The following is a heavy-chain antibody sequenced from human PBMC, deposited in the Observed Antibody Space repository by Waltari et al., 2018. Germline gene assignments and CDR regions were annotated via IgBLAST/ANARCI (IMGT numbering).Heavy chain of an antibody. CDR2: IYHSGST. CDR3: ARDGANYDFWSGYSREFDY. D-gene: IGHD3-3*01. CDR1: GYSISSGYY. Sequence: QVQLQESGPGLVKPSETLSLTCAVSGYSISSGYYWGWIRQPPGKGLEWIGSIYHSGSTYYNPSLKSRVTISVDTSKNQFSLKLSSVTAADTAVYYCARDGANYDFWSGYSREFDYWGQGTLVTVSS. V-gene: IGHV4-38-2*02. J-gene: IGHJ4*02.